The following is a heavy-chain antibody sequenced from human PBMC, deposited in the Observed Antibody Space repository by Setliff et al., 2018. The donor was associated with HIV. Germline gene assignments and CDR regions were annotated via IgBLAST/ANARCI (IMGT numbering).Heavy chain of an antibody. J-gene: IGHJ6*03. CDR1: GGSISTNSYY. CDR2: VHNSGGT. D-gene: IGHD5-18*01. V-gene: IGHV4-39*01. CDR3: VRHTRDTSLAHYYYYIDV. Sequence: NPSETLSLTCTVSGGSISTNSYYWGWIRQSPGKGLEWVGNVHNSGGTNYNPSLKSRVSISVDTSKNKFSLNVNSVTAPDTAVYYCVRHTRDTSLAHYYYYIDVWGKGTTVTVSS.